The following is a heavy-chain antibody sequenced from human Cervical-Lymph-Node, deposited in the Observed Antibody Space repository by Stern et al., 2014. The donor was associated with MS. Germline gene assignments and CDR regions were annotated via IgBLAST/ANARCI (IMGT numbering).Heavy chain of an antibody. D-gene: IGHD3-16*01. J-gene: IGHJ2*01. CDR3: AKGPVWNWYFDL. V-gene: IGHV3-30*18. CDR2: ISYDGSNK. Sequence: VQLVQSGGGVVPPGRSLRLSCAASGFTFSSYDMHWVRQAPGKGLEGVAVISYDGSNKYYADSVKGRFTISRDNSKNTLYLQMNSLRAEDTAVYYCAKGPVWNWYFDLWGRGTLVTVSS. CDR1: GFTFSSYD.